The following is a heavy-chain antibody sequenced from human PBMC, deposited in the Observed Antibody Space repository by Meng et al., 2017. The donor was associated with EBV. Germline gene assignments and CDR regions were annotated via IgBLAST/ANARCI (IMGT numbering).Heavy chain of an antibody. Sequence: VQLGRRAGEGKKPGSSLKVSCKTSGGPFRYYAISWVRQAPGQGLEWLGGFLPRLGAPNYAQKFHGRVKITADESTSTHYMDLSSLRSEDTAIYYCASESGRGYTPDYWGQGTLVTVSS. CDR2: FLPRLGAP. V-gene: IGHV1-69*01. D-gene: IGHD3-10*01. CDR3: ASESGRGYTPDY. J-gene: IGHJ4*02. CDR1: GGPFRYYA.